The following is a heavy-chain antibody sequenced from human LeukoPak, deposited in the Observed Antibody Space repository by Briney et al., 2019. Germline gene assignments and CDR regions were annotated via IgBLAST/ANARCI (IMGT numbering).Heavy chain of an antibody. D-gene: IGHD3-10*01. V-gene: IGHV3-23*01. CDR1: GFTFSSYA. Sequence: GGSLRLSCAASGFTFSSYAMSWVRQAPGKGLEWVSAISGSGGSTYYADSVKGRFTISRDNSKNTLYLQMNSLRAGDTAVYYCAKHLWFGELLPTFDYWGQGTLVTVSS. CDR3: AKHLWFGELLPTFDY. CDR2: ISGSGGST. J-gene: IGHJ4*02.